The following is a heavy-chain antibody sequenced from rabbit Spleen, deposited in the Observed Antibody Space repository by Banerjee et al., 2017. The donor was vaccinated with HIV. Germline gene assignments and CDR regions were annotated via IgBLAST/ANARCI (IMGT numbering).Heavy chain of an antibody. CDR3: VRGASSSGYYSL. D-gene: IGHD1-1*01. Sequence: QEQLEETGGGLVQPGGSLTLSCKTSGFDFRSYGVSWVRQAPGKGLEWIGYIDLLFDTTYYANWVNGRFTISSHNAQNTLYLQLNSLTAADTATYFCVRGASSSGYYSLWGPGTLVTVS. CDR2: IDLLFDTT. J-gene: IGHJ4*01. V-gene: IGHV1S47*01. CDR1: GFDFRSYG.